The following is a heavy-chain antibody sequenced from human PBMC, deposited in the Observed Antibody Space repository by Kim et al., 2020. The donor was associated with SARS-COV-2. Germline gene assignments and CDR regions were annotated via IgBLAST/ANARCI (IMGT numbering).Heavy chain of an antibody. CDR3: ARGAHIVVVTAIQVNFQ. CDR2: ISYDGSNK. D-gene: IGHD2-21*02. CDR1: GFTFSSYA. V-gene: IGHV3-30*04. Sequence: GGSLRLSCAASGFTFSSYAMHWVRQAPGKGLEWVAVISYDGSNKYYADSVKGRFTISRDNSKNTLYLQMNSLRAEDTAVYYCARGAHIVVVTAIQVNFQ. J-gene: IGHJ1*01.